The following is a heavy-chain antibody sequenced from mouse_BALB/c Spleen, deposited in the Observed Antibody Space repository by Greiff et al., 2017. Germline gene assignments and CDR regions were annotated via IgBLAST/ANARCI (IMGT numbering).Heavy chain of an antibody. CDR2: IWRGGST. V-gene: IGHV2-5-1*01. D-gene: IGHD1-1*01. Sequence: QVQLKQSGPSLVQPSQSLSITCTVSGFSLTSYGVHWVRQSPGKGLEWLGVIWRGGSTDYNAAFMSRLSITKDNSKSQVFFKMNSLQADDTAIYYCAKKSQYYGSRYFDVWGAGTTVTVSS. CDR3: AKKSQYYGSRYFDV. CDR1: GFSLTSYG. J-gene: IGHJ1*01.